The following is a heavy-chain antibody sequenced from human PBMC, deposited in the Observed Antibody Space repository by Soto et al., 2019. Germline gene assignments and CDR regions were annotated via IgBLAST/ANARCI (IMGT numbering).Heavy chain of an antibody. CDR1: GFTFSSYA. V-gene: IGHV3-30-3*01. D-gene: IGHD5-18*01. J-gene: IGHJ4*02. CDR3: ARDGDRYGYGESNLDY. CDR2: ISYDGSNK. Sequence: GGSLRLSCAASGFTFSSYAMHWVRQAPGKGLEWVAVISYDGSNKYYADSVKGRFTISRDNSKNTLYLQMNSLRAEDTAVYYCARDGDRYGYGESNLDYWGQGTLVTVSS.